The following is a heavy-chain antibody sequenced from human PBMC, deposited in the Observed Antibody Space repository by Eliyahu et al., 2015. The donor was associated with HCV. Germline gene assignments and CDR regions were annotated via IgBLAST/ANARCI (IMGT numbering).Heavy chain of an antibody. CDR3: ASGGGGIAVTGTGGWFDP. D-gene: IGHD6-19*01. Sequence: QVQLQESGPGLVKPSXTLXLTCTVPGXSIXPYYWSWIRXPPGKGLEGIGFIHYSGRTNDNPSLKSRVTISVDTSKNQFSLNLTSVTTADTAMYYCASGGGGIAVTGTGGWFDPWGQGTLVTVSS. CDR1: GXSIXPYY. V-gene: IGHV4-59*01. CDR2: IHYSGRT. J-gene: IGHJ5*02.